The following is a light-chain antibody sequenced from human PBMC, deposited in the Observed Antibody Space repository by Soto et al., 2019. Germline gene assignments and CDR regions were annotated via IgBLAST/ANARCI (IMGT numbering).Light chain of an antibody. J-gene: IGKJ5*01. V-gene: IGKV3-15*01. CDR3: QQSNNWHPIT. CDR1: QSVRSSY. CDR2: GAS. Sequence: EIVFTQSPGTPSLSPGDRSTLSWMAIQSVRSSYFAWYQKKPGQAPSLLILGASTRATGIPARFSGSGSGTELTLTTSSLQSEDFAVYYCQQSNNWHPITVGQGTRLEIK.